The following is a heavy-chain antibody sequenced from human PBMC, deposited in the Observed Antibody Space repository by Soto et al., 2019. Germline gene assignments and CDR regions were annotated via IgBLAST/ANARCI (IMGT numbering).Heavy chain of an antibody. CDR1: SGSISSSNW. CDR2: IYHSGST. V-gene: IGHV4-4*02. D-gene: IGHD2-15*01. J-gene: IGHJ4*02. Sequence: SETLALTCAVSSGSISSSNWWSWVRQPPGKGLEWIGEIYHSGSTNYNPSLKSRVTISVDKSKNQFSLKLSSVTAADTAVYYCAICSGGSCYSWTFDYWGQGTLVTVSS. CDR3: AICSGGSCYSWTFDY.